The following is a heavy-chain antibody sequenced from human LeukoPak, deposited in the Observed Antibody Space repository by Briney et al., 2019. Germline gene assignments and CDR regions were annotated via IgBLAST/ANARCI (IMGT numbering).Heavy chain of an antibody. Sequence: ASVKVSCKASGYTFTSYDINWVRQATGQGLEWMGWMNPNSGNTGYAQKLQGRVTMTRNTSISTAYMELSSLRSEDTAVYYCARGSRWFGELGWFDPWGQGTLVTVSS. CDR1: GYTFTSYD. CDR3: ARGSRWFGELGWFDP. J-gene: IGHJ5*02. CDR2: MNPNSGNT. V-gene: IGHV1-8*01. D-gene: IGHD3-10*01.